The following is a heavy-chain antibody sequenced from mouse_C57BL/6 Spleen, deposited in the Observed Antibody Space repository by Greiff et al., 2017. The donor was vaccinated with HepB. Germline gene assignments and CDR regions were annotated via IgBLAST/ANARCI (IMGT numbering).Heavy chain of an antibody. CDR3: AREGIYYDYDGWYFDV. J-gene: IGHJ1*03. D-gene: IGHD2-4*01. V-gene: IGHV1-64*01. CDR1: GYTFTSYW. CDR2: IHPNSGST. Sequence: QVQLQQPGAELVKPGASVKLSCKASGYTFTSYWMNWVKQRPGQGLEWIGMIHPNSGSTNYNEKFKSKATLTVDKSSSTAYMQLSSLTSEDSAVYDCAREGIYYDYDGWYFDVWGTGTTVTVSS.